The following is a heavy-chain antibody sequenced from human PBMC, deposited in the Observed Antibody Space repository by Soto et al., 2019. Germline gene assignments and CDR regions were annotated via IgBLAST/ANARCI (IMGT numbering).Heavy chain of an antibody. CDR3: AGFPQTAIVGAAYFDY. V-gene: IGHV1-69*02. CDR1: GGTFSSYI. CDR2: IIPILGIA. Sequence: QVQLVQSGAEVKKPGSSVKVSCKASGGTFSSYIISWVRQAPGQGLEWMGRIIPILGIANYAQKFQGRVTITADESTITAYMELSSLRSEDTAVYYCAGFPQTAIVGAAYFDYWGQGTLVTVSS. D-gene: IGHD1-26*01. J-gene: IGHJ4*02.